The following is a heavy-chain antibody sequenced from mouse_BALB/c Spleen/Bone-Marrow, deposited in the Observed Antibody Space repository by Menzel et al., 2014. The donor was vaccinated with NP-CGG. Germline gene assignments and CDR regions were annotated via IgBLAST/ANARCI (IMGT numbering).Heavy chain of an antibody. CDR2: SRNKANDYTT. Sequence: EVKLVESGGGLVQPGGSLRLSCATSGFTFSDFYMEWVRQPPGKRLEWIAASRNKANDYTTEYSASVKGRFIVSRDTSQSILYLQMNALRAEDTAIYYCARDYYGSSYWYFDVWGAGTTAAVSS. J-gene: IGHJ1*01. CDR3: ARDYYGSSYWYFDV. D-gene: IGHD1-1*01. V-gene: IGHV7-1*02. CDR1: GFTFSDFY.